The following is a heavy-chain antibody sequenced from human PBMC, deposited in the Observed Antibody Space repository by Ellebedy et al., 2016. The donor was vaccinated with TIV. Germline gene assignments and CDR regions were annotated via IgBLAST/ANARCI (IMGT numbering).Heavy chain of an antibody. D-gene: IGHD3-10*01. CDR1: GGSFSGYY. J-gene: IGHJ4*02. CDR2: INHSGST. CDR3: ARAAGPGSYIIDY. V-gene: IGHV4-34*01. Sequence: MPSETLSLTCAVYGGSFSGYYWSWIRQPPGKGLEWIGEINHSGSTNYNPSLKSRVTISVDTSKNQFSLKLSSVTAADTAVYYCARAAGPGSYIIDYWGQGTLVTVSS.